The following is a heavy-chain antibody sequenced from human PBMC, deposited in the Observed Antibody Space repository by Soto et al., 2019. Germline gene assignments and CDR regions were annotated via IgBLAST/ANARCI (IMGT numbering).Heavy chain of an antibody. D-gene: IGHD6-13*01. Sequence: ASVKVSCKVSGYTLTELSMHWVRQAPGKGLEWMGGFDPEDGETIYAQKFQGRVTMTEDTSTDTAYMELSSLRSEDTAVYYCVTRQIAGTFFDYWGQGTLVTVSS. CDR3: VTRQIAGTFFDY. J-gene: IGHJ4*02. CDR2: FDPEDGET. V-gene: IGHV1-24*01. CDR1: GYTLTELS.